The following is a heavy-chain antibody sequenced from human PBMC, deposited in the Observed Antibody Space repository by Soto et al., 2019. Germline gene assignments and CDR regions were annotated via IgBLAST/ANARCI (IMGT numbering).Heavy chain of an antibody. J-gene: IGHJ6*02. CDR2: IYYSGST. V-gene: IGHV4-30-4*01. CDR1: GGSISSGDYY. D-gene: IGHD3-3*02. CDR3: ARDPGPLVPGYYYYYAMDV. Sequence: QVQLQESGPGLVKPSQTLSLTCTVSGGSISSGDYYWSWIRQPPGKGLEWIGYIYYSGSTYYNPSLKSRVNTSVDTXXNXSXXKLSSVTAADTAVYYCARDPGPLVPGYYYYYAMDVWGQGTTVTVSS.